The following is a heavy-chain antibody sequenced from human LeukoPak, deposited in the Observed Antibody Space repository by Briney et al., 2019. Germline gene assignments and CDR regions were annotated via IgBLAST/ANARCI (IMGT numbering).Heavy chain of an antibody. Sequence: SETLSLTCTVFGDSMGTYHWSWIRQPPGKGLEWIGNIYYSGSTKYDPSLKSRVTMSIDTSKNQFSLKLTSVTAADSAVYYCARVRNWSGYNALDCWGQGTLVTVSS. CDR2: IYYSGST. V-gene: IGHV4-59*01. D-gene: IGHD3-3*01. J-gene: IGHJ4*02. CDR1: GDSMGTYH. CDR3: ARVRNWSGYNALDC.